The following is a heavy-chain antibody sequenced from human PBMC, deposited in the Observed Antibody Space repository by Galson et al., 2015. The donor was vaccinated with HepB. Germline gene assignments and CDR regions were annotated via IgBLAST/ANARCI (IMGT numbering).Heavy chain of an antibody. J-gene: IGHJ4*02. CDR3: ARQPIMAGATGGFDY. V-gene: IGHV3-7*01. D-gene: IGHD1-26*01. Sequence: SLRLSCAASGFTFSNYWMSWVRQAPGKGLEWAANIKQDEGEKYYVDSVKGRFTISRDNAKNSLYLQMNSLRAEDTAVYYCARQPIMAGATGGFDYWGQGTLVTVSS. CDR1: GFTFSNYW. CDR2: IKQDEGEK.